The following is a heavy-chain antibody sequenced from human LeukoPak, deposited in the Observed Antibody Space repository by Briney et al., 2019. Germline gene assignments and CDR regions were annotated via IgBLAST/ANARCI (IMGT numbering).Heavy chain of an antibody. Sequence: SETLSLTCTVSGRSISSYYWSWIRQPAGKGLEWIGRIYTSGSTNYNPSLKSRVTISVYKSKNQFSLKLSSVTAADTAVYYCARGYSSSWPSRDYYYYYMDVWGKGTTVTVSS. V-gene: IGHV4-4*07. D-gene: IGHD6-13*01. J-gene: IGHJ6*03. CDR2: IYTSGST. CDR3: ARGYSSSWPSRDYYYYYMDV. CDR1: GRSISSYY.